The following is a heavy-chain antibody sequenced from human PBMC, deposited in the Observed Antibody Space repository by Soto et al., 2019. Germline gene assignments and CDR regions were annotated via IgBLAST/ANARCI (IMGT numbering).Heavy chain of an antibody. V-gene: IGHV4-39*01. CDR2: IYYSGST. Sequence: PSETLSLTCTVSGGSISSSSYYWGWIRQPPGKGLEWIGSIYYSGSTYYNPSLKSRVTISVDTSKNQFSLKLSSVTAADTAVYYCARTVGGAAAGIYSYYGMDVWGQGTTVTVSS. CDR3: ARTVGGAAAGIYSYYGMDV. J-gene: IGHJ6*02. D-gene: IGHD6-13*01. CDR1: GGSISSSSYY.